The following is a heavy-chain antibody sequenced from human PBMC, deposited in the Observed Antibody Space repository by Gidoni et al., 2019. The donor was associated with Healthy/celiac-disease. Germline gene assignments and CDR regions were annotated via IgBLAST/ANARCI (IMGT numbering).Heavy chain of an antibody. D-gene: IGHD6-19*01. CDR3: ARRAVAGPEGIGYFDY. CDR2: IYYSGST. CDR1: GGSISSYY. Sequence: QVQLQESGPGLVKPSETLSLTCTVSGGSISSYYWSWIRQPPGKGLEWIGYIYYSGSTNYNPSLKSRVTISVDTSKNQFSLKLSSVTAADTAVYYCARRAVAGPEGIGYFDYWGQGTLVTVSS. J-gene: IGHJ4*02. V-gene: IGHV4-59*01.